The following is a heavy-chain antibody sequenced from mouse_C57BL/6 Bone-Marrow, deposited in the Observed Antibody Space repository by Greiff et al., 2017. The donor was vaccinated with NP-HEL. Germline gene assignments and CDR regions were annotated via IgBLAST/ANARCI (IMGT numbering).Heavy chain of an antibody. V-gene: IGHV3-1*01. Sequence: EVQLQESGPGMVKPSQSLSLTCTVTGYSITSGYDWHWIRHFPGNKLEWMGYISYSGSTNYNPSLKSRISITHDTSKNHFFLKLNSVTTEDTATYYCARGGNYPYYFDDWGQGTTLTVAS. CDR1: GYSITSGYD. CDR3: ARGGNYPYYFDD. D-gene: IGHD2-1*01. CDR2: ISYSGST. J-gene: IGHJ2*01.